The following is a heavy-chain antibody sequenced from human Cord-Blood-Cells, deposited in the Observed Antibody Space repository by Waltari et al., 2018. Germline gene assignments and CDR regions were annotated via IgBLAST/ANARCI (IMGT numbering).Heavy chain of an antibody. CDR2: IFSNDEK. Sequence: QVTLKESGPVLVKPTETLMLTCTVSGFSLSNARMGVSWIRQPPGKALEWLAHIFSNDEKSYSTSLKSRLTISKDTSKSQVVLTMTNMDPVDTATYYCARICFRDSSWYNWFDPWGQGTLVTVSS. CDR1: GFSLSNARMG. CDR3: ARICFRDSSWYNWFDP. J-gene: IGHJ5*02. V-gene: IGHV2-26*01. D-gene: IGHD6-13*01.